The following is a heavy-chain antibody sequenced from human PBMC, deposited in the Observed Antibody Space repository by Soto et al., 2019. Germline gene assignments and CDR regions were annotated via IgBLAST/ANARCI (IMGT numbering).Heavy chain of an antibody. CDR2: IYYSGST. D-gene: IGHD3-22*01. Sequence: SETLSLTCTVSGGSISSSSYYWGWIRQPPGEGLEWIGSIYYSGSTYYNPSLKSRVTISVDTSKNQFSLKLSSVTAADTAVYYCAKDTYYYDSSGYPDPWGQGTLVTVSS. V-gene: IGHV4-39*02. J-gene: IGHJ5*02. CDR1: GGSISSSSYY. CDR3: AKDTYYYDSSGYPDP.